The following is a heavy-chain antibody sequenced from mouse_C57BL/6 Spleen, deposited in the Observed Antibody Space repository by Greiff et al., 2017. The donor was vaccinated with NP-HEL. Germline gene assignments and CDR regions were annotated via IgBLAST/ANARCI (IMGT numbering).Heavy chain of an antibody. J-gene: IGHJ4*01. Sequence: EVQLVESGGGLVKPGGSLKLSCAASGFTFSSYAMSWVRQTPEKRLEWVATISDGGSYTYYPDNVKGRFTISRDNAKNNLYLQMSHLKSEDTAMYYCARDGGWGAMDYWGQGTSVTVSS. CDR1: GFTFSSYA. CDR2: ISDGGSYT. V-gene: IGHV5-4*01. D-gene: IGHD3-3*01. CDR3: ARDGGWGAMDY.